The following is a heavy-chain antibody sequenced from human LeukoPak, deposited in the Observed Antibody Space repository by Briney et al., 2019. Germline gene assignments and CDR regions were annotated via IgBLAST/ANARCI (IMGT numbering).Heavy chain of an antibody. Sequence: GGSLRLSCAASGFIVSSNYMSWVRQAPGKGVEWVALIYSDETTYYPDSGKGGFTISRDNSKSTLYLQMNSLRAEDTAVYYCARHWELRGQGTLVTVSS. D-gene: IGHD1-26*01. CDR2: IYSDETT. CDR1: GFIVSSNY. CDR3: ARHWEL. J-gene: IGHJ4*02. V-gene: IGHV3-53*01.